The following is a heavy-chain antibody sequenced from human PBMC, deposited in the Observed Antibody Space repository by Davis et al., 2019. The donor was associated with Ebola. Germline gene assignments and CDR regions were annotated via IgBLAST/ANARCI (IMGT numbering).Heavy chain of an antibody. CDR3: ARDGTYGSGSYYKWYFDY. D-gene: IGHD3-10*01. CDR2: INAGNGNT. J-gene: IGHJ4*02. V-gene: IGHV1-3*01. CDR1: GYTFTSYA. Sequence: ASVKVSCKASGYTFTSYAMHWVRQAPGQRLEWMGWINAGNGNTKYSQKFQGRVTITRDTSASTAYMELSSLRSEDTAVYYCARDGTYGSGSYYKWYFDYWGQGTLVTVSS.